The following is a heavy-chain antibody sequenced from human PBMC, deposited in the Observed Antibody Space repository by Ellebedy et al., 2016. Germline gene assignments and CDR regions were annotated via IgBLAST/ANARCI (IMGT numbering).Heavy chain of an antibody. CDR3: TRGVIPAAICPPSGY. CDR2: ISTTSNVI. V-gene: IGHV3-11*01. D-gene: IGHD2-2*01. Sequence: GGSLRLSXTASGFTFDDFYMSWIRRAPGKGLEWVSYISTTSNVIYYADSVKGRFTISRDNTRNLLFLQMNSLSPEDSATYYCTRGVIPAAICPPSGYWGQGTLVTVSS. CDR1: GFTFDDFY. J-gene: IGHJ4*02.